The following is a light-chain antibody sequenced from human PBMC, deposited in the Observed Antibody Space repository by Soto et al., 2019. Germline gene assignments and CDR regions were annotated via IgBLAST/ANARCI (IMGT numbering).Light chain of an antibody. J-gene: IGLJ1*01. CDR2: DVS. V-gene: IGLV2-14*03. Sequence: QSALTQPASVSGSPGQSITISCTGTSSDVGAYNHVSWYQHHPGKAPKLMIYDVSNRPSGVSNRFSGSKSGNTASLTISGPQAEDEADYYCSSYTTSPTYVFGTGTK. CDR1: SSDVGAYNH. CDR3: SSYTTSPTYV.